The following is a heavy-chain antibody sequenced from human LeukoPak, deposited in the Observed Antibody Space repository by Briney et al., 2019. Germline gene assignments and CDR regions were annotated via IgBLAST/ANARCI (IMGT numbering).Heavy chain of an antibody. Sequence: GGSLRLSCAASGFSFSNSAMSWVRQAPGKGLEWVSTISGTAGSTYFADSVKGRISISRDKCENTLYLHMNSPRAVDTAVYYCAHRYGDYWGQGTRVTVSS. CDR3: AHRYGDY. V-gene: IGHV3-23*01. CDR1: GFSFSNSA. D-gene: IGHD4-17*01. J-gene: IGHJ4*02. CDR2: ISGTAGST.